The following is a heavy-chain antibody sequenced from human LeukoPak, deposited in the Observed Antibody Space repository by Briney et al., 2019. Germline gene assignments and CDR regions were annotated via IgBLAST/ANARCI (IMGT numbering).Heavy chain of an antibody. D-gene: IGHD2-2*01. Sequence: SQTLSLTCTVSGGSISSGGYYWSWIRQHPGKGLEWIGYIYYSGSTYYNPSLKSRVTISVDTSKNQFSLKLSSVTAADTAVYYCARYCTSSSCCWGGGALDYWGQGTLVTVSS. CDR2: IYYSGST. CDR1: GGSISSGGYY. CDR3: ARYCTSSSCCWGGGALDY. J-gene: IGHJ4*02. V-gene: IGHV4-31*03.